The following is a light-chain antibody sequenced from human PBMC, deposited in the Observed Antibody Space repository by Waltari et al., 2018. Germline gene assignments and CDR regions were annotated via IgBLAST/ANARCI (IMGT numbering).Light chain of an antibody. V-gene: IGKV3-20*01. CDR1: QSVSSTH. Sequence: EIVLTQSPGTLSLSPGERATPSCRASQSVSSTHLAWYQQKPGQAPRLLIYHTSSRATGIPDRFSGSGSGTDFTLTISRLEPEDFAVYYCQQYGTSPRTFGQGTKVEIK. CDR3: QQYGTSPRT. CDR2: HTS. J-gene: IGKJ1*01.